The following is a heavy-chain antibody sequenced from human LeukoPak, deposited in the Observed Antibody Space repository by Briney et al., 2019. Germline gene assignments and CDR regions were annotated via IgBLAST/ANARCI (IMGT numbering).Heavy chain of an antibody. CDR3: ASTQSDTTLPTFDY. V-gene: IGHV4-59*08. D-gene: IGHD1-1*01. CDR1: GGSISSYY. Sequence: SETLSLTCTVSGGSISSYYWSWIRQPPGKGLEWIGYIYYSGSTNYNPSLKSRVTISVDTSKNQFSLKLSSVTAADTAVYYCASTQSDTTLPTFDYWGQGTLVTVSS. CDR2: IYYSGST. J-gene: IGHJ4*02.